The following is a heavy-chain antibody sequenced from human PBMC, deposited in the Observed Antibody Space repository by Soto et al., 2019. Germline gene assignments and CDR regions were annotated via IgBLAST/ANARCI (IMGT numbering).Heavy chain of an antibody. V-gene: IGHV4-31*03. CDR3: ARDKRRVDYGDYVSWYFDL. J-gene: IGHJ2*01. Sequence: SETLSLTCTVSGGSISSGGYYWSWIRQHPGRGLEWIGYIYYSGSTYYNPSLKSRVTISVDTSKNQFSLKLSSVTAADTAVYYCARDKRRVDYGDYVSWYFDLWGRGTLVTVSS. D-gene: IGHD4-17*01. CDR2: IYYSGST. CDR1: GGSISSGGYY.